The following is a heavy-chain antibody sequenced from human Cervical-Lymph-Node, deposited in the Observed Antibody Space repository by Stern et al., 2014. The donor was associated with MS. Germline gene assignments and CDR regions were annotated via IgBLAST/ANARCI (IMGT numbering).Heavy chain of an antibody. J-gene: IGHJ5*02. CDR3: ARGDDSGGYDWFDP. CDR2: ISYSGGT. V-gene: IGHV4-30-4*01. CDR1: GDSISSGDYY. Sequence: QVQLQESGPGLVKPSQTLSLTCTVSGDSISSGDYYWNWFRQPPGKGREWIGYISYSGGTNYNPFLKSRLTMSVGTTQRQCSLRLTSVTAADTAVYYCARGDDSGGYDWFDPWGQGTLVTVSS. D-gene: IGHD3-22*01.